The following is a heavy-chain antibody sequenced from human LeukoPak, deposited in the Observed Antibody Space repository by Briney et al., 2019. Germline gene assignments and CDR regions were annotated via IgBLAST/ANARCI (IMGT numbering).Heavy chain of an antibody. CDR1: GGSISSSSYY. Sequence: SETPSLTCTVSGGSISSSSYYWGWIRQPPGKGLEWIGSIYYSGSTYYNPSLKSRVTISVDTSKNQFSLKLRSVTAADTAVYYCARTVTTVGIYYFDYWGQGTLVTVSS. CDR2: IYYSGST. CDR3: ARTVTTVGIYYFDY. D-gene: IGHD4-17*01. V-gene: IGHV4-39*07. J-gene: IGHJ4*02.